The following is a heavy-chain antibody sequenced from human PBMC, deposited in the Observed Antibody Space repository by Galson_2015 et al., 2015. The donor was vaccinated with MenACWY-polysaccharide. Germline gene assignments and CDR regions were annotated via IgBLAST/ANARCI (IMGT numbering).Heavy chain of an antibody. V-gene: IGHV3-7*01. CDR1: GFKFSNYW. J-gene: IGHJ6*02. Sequence: SLRLSCAVSGFKFSNYWMTWVRQAPGKGLEWVANIKKDGSEKHYVDSVRGRFTISRDNALYLQMNSQRAEDTAAYFCARGHYGMDVWGQGTTVTVSS. CDR3: ARGHYGMDV. CDR2: IKKDGSEK.